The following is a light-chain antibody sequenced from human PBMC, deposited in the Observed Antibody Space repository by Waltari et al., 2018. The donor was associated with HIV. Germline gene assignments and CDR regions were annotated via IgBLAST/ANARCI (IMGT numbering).Light chain of an antibody. Sequence: QLVLTQSPSASPSLGASVTLTSTLILGHTTYGIAGPQHQPEKGPRYLMPVNSYGIHTTGDGIPDRFLGSSSGAERYLTIARLQAEDEAVYYCQTLGPGIGVFGRGTQLTVL. CDR3: QTLGPGIGV. J-gene: IGLJ3*02. CDR2: VNSYGIH. V-gene: IGLV4-69*01. CDR1: LGHTTYG.